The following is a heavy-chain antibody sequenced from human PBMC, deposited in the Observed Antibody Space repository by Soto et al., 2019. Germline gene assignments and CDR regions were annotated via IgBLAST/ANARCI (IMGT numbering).Heavy chain of an antibody. CDR1: GFTFSSYA. V-gene: IGHV3-23*01. D-gene: IGHD2-21*01. CDR2: ISGSGGST. CDR3: AKDVIPPPI. J-gene: IGHJ6*02. Sequence: GGSLRLSCAASGFTFSSYALSWVRQGPGKGLEWVSAISGSGGSTYYADSGKGRFTISRDNSKNTLYLQMNSLRAEDTAVYYCAKDVIPPPIWGQGTTVTVSS.